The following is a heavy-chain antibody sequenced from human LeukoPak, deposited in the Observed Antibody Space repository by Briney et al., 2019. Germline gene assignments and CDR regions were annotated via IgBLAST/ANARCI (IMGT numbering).Heavy chain of an antibody. Sequence: PGGSLRLSCAASGFTFSRYWMSWVRQAPGKGPERVANIKQDGSEKYYVDSVRGLFTISRDNARTSLYLQMNSLRAEDTAVYYCATHCSSVSCSLATFDIWGQGTMVTVSS. J-gene: IGHJ3*02. V-gene: IGHV3-7*01. D-gene: IGHD2-2*01. CDR2: IKQDGSEK. CDR3: ATHCSSVSCSLATFDI. CDR1: GFTFSRYW.